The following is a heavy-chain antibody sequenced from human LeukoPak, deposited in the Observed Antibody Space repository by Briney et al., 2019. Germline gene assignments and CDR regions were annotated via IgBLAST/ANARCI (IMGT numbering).Heavy chain of an antibody. V-gene: IGHV1-18*01. D-gene: IGHD1-26*01. CDR2: ISAYNGNT. Sequence: GASVKVSCKSSGYTFTSYGISWVRQAPGQGLEWMGWISAYNGNTNYAQKLQGRVTMTTDTSTSTAYMELRSLRSDDTAVYYCARDHEEHPYNWFDPWGQGTLVTVSS. J-gene: IGHJ5*02. CDR3: ARDHEEHPYNWFDP. CDR1: GYTFTSYG.